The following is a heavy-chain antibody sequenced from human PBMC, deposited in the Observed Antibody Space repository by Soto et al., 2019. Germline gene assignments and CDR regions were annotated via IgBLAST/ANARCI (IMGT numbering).Heavy chain of an antibody. CDR3: ARGIVVVTAIEYYYYGMDV. Sequence: GASVKVSCKASGYTFTSYAMHWVRQAPGQRLEWMGWINAGNGNTKYSQKFQGRVTITRDTSASTAYMELSSLRSEDTAVYYCARGIVVVTAIEYYYYGMDVWGQGTTVIVSS. CDR1: GYTFTSYA. D-gene: IGHD2-21*02. V-gene: IGHV1-3*01. J-gene: IGHJ6*02. CDR2: INAGNGNT.